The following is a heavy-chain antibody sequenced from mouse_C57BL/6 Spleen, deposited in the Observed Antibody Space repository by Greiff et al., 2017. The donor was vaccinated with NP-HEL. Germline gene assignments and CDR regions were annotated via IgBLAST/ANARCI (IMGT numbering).Heavy chain of an antibody. CDR1: GFTFSDYY. CDR3: ARVGDSNFFDY. V-gene: IGHV5-16*01. Sequence: EVQVVESEGGLVQPGSSMKLSCTASGFTFSDYYMAWVRQVPEKGLEWVANINYDGSSTYYLDSLKSRFIISRDNAKNILYLQMSSLKSEDTATYYCARVGDSNFFDYWGQGTTLTVSS. CDR2: INYDGSST. J-gene: IGHJ2*01. D-gene: IGHD2-5*01.